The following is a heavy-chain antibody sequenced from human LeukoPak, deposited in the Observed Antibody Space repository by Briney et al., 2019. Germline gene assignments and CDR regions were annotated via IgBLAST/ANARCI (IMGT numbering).Heavy chain of an antibody. CDR1: GGSTFRKYD. CDR3: ARDLRRDYYDSSGYSQDEDY. D-gene: IGHD3-22*01. J-gene: IGHJ4*02. V-gene: IGHV3-7*01. Sequence: GGSLRLSCAASGGSTFRKYDLNWVRQAPGKGLEWVANIKQGGSEKYYVDSVKGRFTISRDNAKNSLYLQMNSLRAEDTAVYYCARDLRRDYYDSSGYSQDEDYWGQGTLVTVSS. CDR2: IKQGGSEK.